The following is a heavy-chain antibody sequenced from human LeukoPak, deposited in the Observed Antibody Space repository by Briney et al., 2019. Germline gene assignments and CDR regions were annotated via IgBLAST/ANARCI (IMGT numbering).Heavy chain of an antibody. D-gene: IGHD3-10*01. Sequence: SETLSLTCTVSGDSISSGSYYWSWIRQPAGKGLEWIGRIYTSGSTNYNPSLKSRVTISVDTSKNQFSLKLSSVTAADTAVYYCARAPGFQVLNWFDPWGQGTLVTVSS. V-gene: IGHV4-61*02. J-gene: IGHJ5*02. CDR3: ARAPGFQVLNWFDP. CDR2: IYTSGST. CDR1: GDSISSGSYY.